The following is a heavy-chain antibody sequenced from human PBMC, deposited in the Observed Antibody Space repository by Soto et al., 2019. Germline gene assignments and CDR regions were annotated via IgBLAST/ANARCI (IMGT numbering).Heavy chain of an antibody. J-gene: IGHJ4*02. D-gene: IGHD1-26*01. CDR1: GFTFSSYA. CDR2: ISGSGGST. Sequence: XESLRLSCAASGFTFSSYAMSGVRQAPGKGLEWVSAISGSGGSTYYADSVKGRFTISRDNSKKTLYLQMNSLRAEDTAVYYCAKIVLGPGYWGQGTLVTVSS. V-gene: IGHV3-23*01. CDR3: AKIVLGPGY.